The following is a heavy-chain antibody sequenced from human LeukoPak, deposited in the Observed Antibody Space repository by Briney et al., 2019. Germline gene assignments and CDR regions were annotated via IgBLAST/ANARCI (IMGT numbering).Heavy chain of an antibody. J-gene: IGHJ5*02. V-gene: IGHV1-69*13. CDR2: IIPIFGTA. CDR3: AKAMVRGVIYNWFDP. Sequence: ASVKVSFKASGGTFSSYAISWVRQAPGQGLEWMGGIIPIFGTANYAQKFQGRVTITADESTSTAYMELSSLRSEDTAVYYCAKAMVRGVIYNWFDPWGREPWSPSPQ. D-gene: IGHD3-10*01. CDR1: GGTFSSYA.